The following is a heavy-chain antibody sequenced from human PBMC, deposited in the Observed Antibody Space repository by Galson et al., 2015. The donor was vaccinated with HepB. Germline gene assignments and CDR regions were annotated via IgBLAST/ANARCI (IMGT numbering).Heavy chain of an antibody. CDR2: ISSSSSYI. CDR3: ARVPHGGRRWLQLPFYFDY. J-gene: IGHJ4*02. CDR1: GFTFSSYS. V-gene: IGHV3-21*01. Sequence: SLRLSCAASGFTFSSYSMNWVRQAPGKGLEWVSSISSSSSYIYYADSVKGRFTISRDNAKNSLYLQMNSLRAEDTAVYYCARVPHGGRRWLQLPFYFDYWGQGTLVTVSS. D-gene: IGHD5-24*01.